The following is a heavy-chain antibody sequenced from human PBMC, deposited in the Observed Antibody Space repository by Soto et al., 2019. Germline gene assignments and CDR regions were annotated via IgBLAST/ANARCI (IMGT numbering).Heavy chain of an antibody. CDR1: GFNFNFYC. Sequence: EVLLVESGGGLVQPGGSLRLSCAASGFNFNFYCMHLVRQAQGKGLVWVSRINGDGSTADYADAVKGQFTISRDNAKNTLLLQMDSLRVEDTAVYYCVRDSPTNLEDADTVASWFDPWGQVTMVTVSS. D-gene: IGHD5-12*01. CDR2: INGDGSTA. CDR3: VRDSPTNLEDADTVASWFDP. V-gene: IGHV3-74*01. J-gene: IGHJ5*02.